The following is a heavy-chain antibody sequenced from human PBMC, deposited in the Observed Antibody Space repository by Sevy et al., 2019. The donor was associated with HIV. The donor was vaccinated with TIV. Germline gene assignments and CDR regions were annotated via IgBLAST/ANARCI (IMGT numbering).Heavy chain of an antibody. J-gene: IGHJ4*02. CDR3: VRESLAVAGIGYYFHS. CDR2: IWYDGTNK. D-gene: IGHD6-19*01. CDR1: GFSFNGYG. Sequence: GGSLRLSCAASGFSFNGYGMHWVRQAPGKGLEWLAVIWYDGTNKEYADSVKGRFTISRDNSENTPYLQMNSLRAEDTAVYYCVRESLAVAGIGYYFHSWGQGTLVTVSS. V-gene: IGHV3-33*01.